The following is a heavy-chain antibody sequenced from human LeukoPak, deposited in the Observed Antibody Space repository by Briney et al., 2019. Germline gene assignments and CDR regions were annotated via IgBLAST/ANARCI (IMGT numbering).Heavy chain of an antibody. J-gene: IGHJ4*02. V-gene: IGHV1-18*01. D-gene: IGHD3-9*01. CDR3: ARGGYYDILTGYQIDY. CDR1: GYTFTSYG. CDR2: ISAYNGNT. Sequence: GASVTVSCTASGYTFTSYGISWVRQAPGQGLEWMGWISAYNGNTNYAQKLQGRVTMTTDTSTSTAYMELRSLRSDDTAVYYCARGGYYDILTGYQIDYWGQGTLVTVSS.